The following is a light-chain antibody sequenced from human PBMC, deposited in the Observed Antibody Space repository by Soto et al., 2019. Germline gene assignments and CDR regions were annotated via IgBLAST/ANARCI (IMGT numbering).Light chain of an antibody. V-gene: IGLV2-14*01. CDR3: NSYTSSSARV. CDR2: EVN. J-gene: IGLJ2*01. Sequence: QSVLTQPPSASGSPGQSVTISCTGTSSDVGAYNYVSWYQQHPGKAPKLMIYEVNNRPSGVSDRFSGSKSGNTASLTISGLQAEDEADYYCNSYTSSSARVFGGGTKLTVL. CDR1: SSDVGAYNY.